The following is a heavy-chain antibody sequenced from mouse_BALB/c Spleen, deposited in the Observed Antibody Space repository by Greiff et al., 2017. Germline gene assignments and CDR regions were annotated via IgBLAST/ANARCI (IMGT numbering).Heavy chain of an antibody. CDR2: IWAGGST. J-gene: IGHJ3*01. Sequence: VKLMESGPGLVAPSQTLSITCTASGFSFTSYGVHWVRQPPGKGLEWLGVIWAGGSTNYNSALMSRLSISKVNSKSQVFLKMNSLQTDDTAMYYCASDSLWSWGQGTLVTVSA. D-gene: IGHD1-1*02. V-gene: IGHV2-9*02. CDR3: ASDSLWS. CDR1: GFSFTSYG.